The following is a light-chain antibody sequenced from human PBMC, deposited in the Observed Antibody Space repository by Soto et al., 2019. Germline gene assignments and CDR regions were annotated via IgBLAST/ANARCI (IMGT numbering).Light chain of an antibody. Sequence: QSVLTQPASVSGSPGQSISISGTGTSSDVGGYNYVSWYQQHPGKAPKLMIFEVSNRPSGVSNRFSGSKSGNTASLTISGLQAEDEGDYYCSSYTSGTTLEVFGTGTKVTVL. V-gene: IGLV2-14*01. CDR3: SSYTSGTTLEV. J-gene: IGLJ1*01. CDR1: SSDVGGYNY. CDR2: EVS.